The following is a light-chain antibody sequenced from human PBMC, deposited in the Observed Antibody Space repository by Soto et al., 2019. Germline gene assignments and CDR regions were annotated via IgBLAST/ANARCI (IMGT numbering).Light chain of an antibody. Sequence: LTQPASVSGSPGQSITISCTGTSSDVGGYNYVSWYQQQAGKAPKLIIHEVSNRPSGVSNRFSGSKSGNTASLTISGLQAEDEADYYCDSYTSSRAYVFGIGTKVTVL. V-gene: IGLV2-14*01. J-gene: IGLJ1*01. CDR3: DSYTSSRAYV. CDR2: EVS. CDR1: SSDVGGYNY.